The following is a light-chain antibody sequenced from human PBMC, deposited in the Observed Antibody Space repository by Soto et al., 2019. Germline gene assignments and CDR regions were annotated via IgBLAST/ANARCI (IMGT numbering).Light chain of an antibody. CDR2: EVS. Sequence: SVLTQPASVSGSPGQSITISCTGTSSDVGGYNYVSWYQQHPGKAPKLMIYEVSNRPSGVSNRFSGSKSGNTASLTISGLQAEDEADYYCSSYTSSSTLDYVFGTGTKVTV. J-gene: IGLJ1*01. CDR3: SSYTSSSTLDYV. V-gene: IGLV2-14*01. CDR1: SSDVGGYNY.